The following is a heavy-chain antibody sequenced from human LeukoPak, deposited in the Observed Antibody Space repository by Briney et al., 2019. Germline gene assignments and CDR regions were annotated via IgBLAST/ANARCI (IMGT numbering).Heavy chain of an antibody. CDR2: MNQLGNEK. CDR1: KFTFSSYW. J-gene: IGHJ4*02. Sequence: GGSLRLSCAASKFTFSSYWMSWVRQAPGKGLEWVAYMNQLGNEKNYLDSVKGRFTISRDNDKNSLYLQMTSLSAEDTAVYYCARGTYYYEFWGQGTLVTVSS. V-gene: IGHV3-7*04. CDR3: ARGTYYYEF. D-gene: IGHD3-16*01.